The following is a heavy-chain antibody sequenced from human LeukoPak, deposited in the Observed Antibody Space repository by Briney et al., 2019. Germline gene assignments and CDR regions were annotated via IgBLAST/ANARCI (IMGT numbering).Heavy chain of an antibody. CDR3: ARQFTYWNPFAG. V-gene: IGHV4-39*01. CDR2: IYYSGST. CDR1: GGSISSSSYH. J-gene: IGHJ4*02. D-gene: IGHD1-1*01. Sequence: PSETLSLTCTVSGGSISSSSYHWGWIRQPPGKGLEWIGSIYYSGSTYYNPSLKSRVTISVDTSKNQFSLKLSSVTAADTAVYYCARQFTYWNPFAGWGQGTLVTVSS.